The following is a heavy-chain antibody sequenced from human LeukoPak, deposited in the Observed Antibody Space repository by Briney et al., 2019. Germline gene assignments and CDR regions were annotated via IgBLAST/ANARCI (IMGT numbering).Heavy chain of an antibody. Sequence: SETLSLTSTVSGGSISSYYWSWIRQPPGKGLEWIGYIYYSGSTNYNPSLKSRVTISVDTSKNQFSLKLSSVTAADTAVYYCARHQSYCGGDCYPGYFDLWGRGTLVTVSS. D-gene: IGHD2-21*02. V-gene: IGHV4-59*01. CDR1: GGSISSYY. CDR2: IYYSGST. J-gene: IGHJ2*01. CDR3: ARHQSYCGGDCYPGYFDL.